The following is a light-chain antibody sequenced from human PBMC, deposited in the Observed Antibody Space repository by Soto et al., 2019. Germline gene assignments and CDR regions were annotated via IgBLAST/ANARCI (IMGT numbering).Light chain of an antibody. J-gene: IGKJ2*01. CDR3: QHYDGYSNS. CDR1: QSISVW. V-gene: IGKV1-5*03. Sequence: DIQMTQSPSTLSASVGDRVKITCRASQSISVWLAWYQQKPGTGPKPLIYKASSLESGVPSRFSGSGSGTEFTLTISSLQPDDFATYYCQHYDGYSNSFGQGTKLEIK. CDR2: KAS.